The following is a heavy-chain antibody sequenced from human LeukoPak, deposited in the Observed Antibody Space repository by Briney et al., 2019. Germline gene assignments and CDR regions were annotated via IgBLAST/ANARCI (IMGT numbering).Heavy chain of an antibody. CDR1: GGTFSSYA. D-gene: IGHD3-22*01. CDR2: IIPIFGTA. V-gene: IGHV1-69*05. Sequence: SVKVSCKASGGTFSSYAISWVRQAPGQGLEWMGRIIPIFGTANYAQKFQGRVTITTDESTSTAYMELSSLRSEDTAVYYCARDYYDSSGYPPPNWFDPGGQGTLVTVSS. J-gene: IGHJ5*02. CDR3: ARDYYDSSGYPPPNWFDP.